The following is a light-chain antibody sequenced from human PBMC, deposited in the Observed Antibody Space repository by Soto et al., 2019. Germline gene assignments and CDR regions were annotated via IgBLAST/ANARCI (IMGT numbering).Light chain of an antibody. CDR3: CSYSGTSTFF. CDR2: DVD. J-gene: IGLJ1*01. V-gene: IGLV2-11*01. CDR1: SSDVGDYYY. Sequence: QSALTQPASVSGSPGQSITISCSGTSSDVGDYYYVSWYQQHPGRAPKLIIYDVDKRPSGVPDRFSASKSDNTASLTISGLQPEDEAEYHCCSYSGTSTFFFGGGTKLTVL.